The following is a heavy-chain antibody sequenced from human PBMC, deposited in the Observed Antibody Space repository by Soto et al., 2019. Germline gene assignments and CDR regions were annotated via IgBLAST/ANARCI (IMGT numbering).Heavy chain of an antibody. J-gene: IGHJ4*02. CDR3: ARGRGYFDY. V-gene: IGHV1-69*13. Sequence: SVKVSCKASGYTFTSYGISWVRQAPGQGLEWMGGIVPIVDTSTYAQKFQGRVTITADESTSTVYMELSSLRSEDKAVYYCARGRGYFDYWGQGTLVTVSS. CDR1: GYTFTSYG. CDR2: IVPIVDTS.